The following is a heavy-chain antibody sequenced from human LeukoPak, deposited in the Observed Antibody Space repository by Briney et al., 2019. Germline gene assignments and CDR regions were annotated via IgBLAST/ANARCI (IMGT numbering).Heavy chain of an antibody. CDR1: GGSISSYY. V-gene: IGHV4-59*01. D-gene: IGHD1-1*01. J-gene: IGHJ1*01. CDR3: ARGERPPAGYFQH. Sequence: SETLSLTCTVSGGSISSYYWSWIRQPPGKGLEWIGYIYYSGSTNYNPSLKSRVTISVDTSKNQFSLKLSSVTAADTAVYYCARGERPPAGYFQHWGQGTLVTVSS. CDR2: IYYSGST.